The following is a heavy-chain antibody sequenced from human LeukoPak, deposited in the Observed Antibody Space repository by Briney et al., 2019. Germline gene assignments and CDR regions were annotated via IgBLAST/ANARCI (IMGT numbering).Heavy chain of an antibody. V-gene: IGHV1-24*01. CDR1: GYTLTELS. CDR2: FDPEDGET. Sequence: ASVKVSCKVSGYTLTELSMHWVRQAPGKGLDWMGGFDPEDGETIYAQKFQGRVTMTEDTSTDTAYMELSSLRSEDTAVYYCNASPYGSSSRHDDYWGQGTLVTVSS. J-gene: IGHJ4*02. CDR3: NASPYGSSSRHDDY. D-gene: IGHD6-6*01.